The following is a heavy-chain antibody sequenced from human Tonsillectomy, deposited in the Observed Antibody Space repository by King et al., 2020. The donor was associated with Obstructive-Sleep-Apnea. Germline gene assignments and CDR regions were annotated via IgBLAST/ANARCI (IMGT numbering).Heavy chain of an antibody. CDR3: ARLEKSTFDI. J-gene: IGHJ3*02. CDR1: GCSMSTYY. Sequence: VQLQESGPGLVKPSETLSLTCTVSGCSMSTYYWSWIRQPPGKGLEWIGYIYYSGSTNYNPSLKSRVTISGDTSKNQFSLKLSSVTAADTAVYYCARLEKSTFDIWGQGTMVTVSS. D-gene: IGHD6-6*01. V-gene: IGHV4-59*08. CDR2: IYYSGST.